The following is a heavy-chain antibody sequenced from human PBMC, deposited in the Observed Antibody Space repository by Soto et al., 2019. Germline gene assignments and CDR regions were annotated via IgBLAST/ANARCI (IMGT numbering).Heavy chain of an antibody. D-gene: IGHD1-26*01. CDR3: ATMSRSYYRFLYYYYGMDV. Sequence: ASVKVSCKVSGYTLTELSMHWVRQAPGKGLEWMGGFDPEDGETIYAQKFQGRVTMTEDTSTDTAYMELSSLRSEDTAVYYCATMSRSYYRFLYYYYGMDVWGQGTTVTVSS. CDR1: GYTLTELS. V-gene: IGHV1-24*01. J-gene: IGHJ6*02. CDR2: FDPEDGET.